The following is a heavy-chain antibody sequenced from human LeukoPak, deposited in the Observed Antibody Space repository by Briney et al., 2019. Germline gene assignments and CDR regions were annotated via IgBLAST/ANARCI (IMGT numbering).Heavy chain of an antibody. CDR2: IYYSGST. Sequence: SQTLSLTCTVSGGSISSGGYYWSWIRQHPGKGLEWIGYIYYSGSTYYNPSLKSRVTISVDTSKNQFSLKLSSVTAADTAVYYCARGSSGWYAVDWFDPWGQGALVTVSS. CDR1: GGSISSGGYY. J-gene: IGHJ5*02. D-gene: IGHD6-19*01. CDR3: ARGSSGWYAVDWFDP. V-gene: IGHV4-31*03.